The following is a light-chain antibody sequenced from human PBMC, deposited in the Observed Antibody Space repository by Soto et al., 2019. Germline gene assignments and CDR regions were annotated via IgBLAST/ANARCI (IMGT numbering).Light chain of an antibody. CDR3: HQYFSALYT. Sequence: DIVMTQSPESLAVSLGERATINCKSSQSLLDTSNNKNSVAWYQQKPGQPPKLLIYWASARQSGLPDRFSGSGSGTDFILTISNLQAEDVAVYYCHQYFSALYTFGQGTKLEI. J-gene: IGKJ2*01. CDR1: QSLLDTSNNKNS. V-gene: IGKV4-1*01. CDR2: WAS.